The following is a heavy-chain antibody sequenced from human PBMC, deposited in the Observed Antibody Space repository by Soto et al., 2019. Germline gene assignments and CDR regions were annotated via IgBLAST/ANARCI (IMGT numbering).Heavy chain of an antibody. CDR1: GYPFITYA. CDR3: ARGKGMEANYYYYGMDI. Sequence: XSVKVASNASGYPFITYAIHWVRQAPGQSLEWMGWLNGGTGQTRYSQRFQDRVTITRDTSASTAYMEVSSLRPEDTAVYYCARGKGMEANYYYYGMDIWGQGTTVTVSS. D-gene: IGHD1-1*01. V-gene: IGHV1-3*01. J-gene: IGHJ6*02. CDR2: LNGGTGQT.